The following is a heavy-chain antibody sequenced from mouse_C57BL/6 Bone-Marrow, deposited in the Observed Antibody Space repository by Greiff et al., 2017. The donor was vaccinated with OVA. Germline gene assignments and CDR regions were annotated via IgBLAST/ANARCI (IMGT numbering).Heavy chain of an antibody. Sequence: VQLQQSGPVLVKPGASVKMSCKASGYTFTDYYMNWVKQSHGKSLEWIGVINPYNGGTSYNQKFKGKATLTVDQSSSTAYMELNSLTSEDSAVYYCAREGYDAMDYWGQGTSVTVSS. J-gene: IGHJ4*01. CDR1: GYTFTDYY. V-gene: IGHV1-19*01. CDR3: AREGYDAMDY. CDR2: INPYNGGT.